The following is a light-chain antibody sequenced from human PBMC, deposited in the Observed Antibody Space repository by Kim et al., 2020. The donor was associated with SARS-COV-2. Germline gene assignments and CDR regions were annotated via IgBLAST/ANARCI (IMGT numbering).Light chain of an antibody. V-gene: IGLV3-21*04. CDR3: QVWDSSSDHPV. CDR1: NIGSKR. Sequence: PGKTARITCGGNNIGSKRVHWYQQKPGQAPVLVIYYDSDRPSGIPERFSGSNSGNTATLTISRVEAGDEAYYYCQVWDSSSDHPVFGTGTKVTVL. J-gene: IGLJ1*01. CDR2: YDS.